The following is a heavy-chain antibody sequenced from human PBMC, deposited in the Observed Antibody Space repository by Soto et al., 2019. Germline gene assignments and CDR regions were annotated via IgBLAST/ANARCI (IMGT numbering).Heavy chain of an antibody. Sequence: EVQLLASGGGLVQPGGSLRLSCAASGFTFSSYVMTWVRQAPGKGLEWVSGISRGGSSTYYADSVKGRFTISRDNCRNTLYLQMHSLRAEDTAVYYCASAFRRGFSGYPFDYWGQATLVTCSS. V-gene: IGHV3-23*01. CDR1: GFTFSSYV. CDR3: ASAFRRGFSGYPFDY. J-gene: IGHJ4*02. D-gene: IGHD5-12*01. CDR2: ISRGGSST.